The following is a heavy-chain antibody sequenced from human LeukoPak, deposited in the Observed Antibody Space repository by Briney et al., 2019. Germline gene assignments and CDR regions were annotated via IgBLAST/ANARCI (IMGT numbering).Heavy chain of an antibody. CDR2: IRYDGSNK. J-gene: IGHJ4*02. CDR1: GFTFSSYG. Sequence: GGSLRLSCAASGFTFSSYGMHWVRQAPGKGLEWVAFIRYDGSNKYYADSVKGRFTISRDNSKNTLYLQMNSLGAEDTAVYYCAKDGGTAYSIDYWGQGTLVTVSS. CDR3: AKDGGTAYSIDY. V-gene: IGHV3-30*02. D-gene: IGHD3-9*01.